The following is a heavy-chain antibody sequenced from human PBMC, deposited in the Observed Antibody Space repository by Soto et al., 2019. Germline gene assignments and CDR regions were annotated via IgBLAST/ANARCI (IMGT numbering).Heavy chain of an antibody. D-gene: IGHD3-16*01. V-gene: IGHV4-61*01. CDR2: AYYRGGT. CDR3: ARDLGQVNTPAHNYFDF. J-gene: IGHJ4*02. Sequence: QVQLQESGPGLVKPSETLSLTCTVSGLSVTSDSYWSWIRQAPGKGLEWIGYAYYRGGTRYNPSLKSRLTISVDTYKNQFSLSLSSVTPTDTAVYYCARDLGQVNTPAHNYFDFWGQGSLVTVS. CDR1: GLSVTSDSY.